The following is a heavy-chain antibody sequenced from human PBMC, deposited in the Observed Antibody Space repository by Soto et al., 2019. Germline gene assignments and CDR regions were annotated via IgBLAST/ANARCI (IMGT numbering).Heavy chain of an antibody. J-gene: IGHJ5*02. CDR2: ISSDGNNK. D-gene: IGHD4-17*01. Sequence: QVQLVESGGGAVQPGRSLRLSCAASGFTSDSHGMHWVRQAPGKGLEWVAVISSDGNNKYYADSVKGRFTISRDNFNNMLYLQMSSLRAEDTAVYYCAKDLLPNTVTTCGSWGQGTLVTVSS. CDR1: GFTSDSHG. V-gene: IGHV3-30*18. CDR3: AKDLLPNTVTTCGS.